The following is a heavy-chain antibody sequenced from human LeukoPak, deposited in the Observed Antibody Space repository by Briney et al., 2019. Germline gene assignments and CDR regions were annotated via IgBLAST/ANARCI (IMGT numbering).Heavy chain of an antibody. Sequence: SETLSLTCTVSGGSISSSSYYWGWIRQPPGKGLEWIAHISYSGSTYYNPSLRSRVTISVDTSKNQFSLKLASMTAADAAIFYCASVNYVDYGFDYWGQGTLVTVSS. CDR3: ASVNYVDYGFDY. CDR1: GGSISSSSYY. D-gene: IGHD4-17*01. V-gene: IGHV4-39*01. J-gene: IGHJ4*02. CDR2: ISYSGST.